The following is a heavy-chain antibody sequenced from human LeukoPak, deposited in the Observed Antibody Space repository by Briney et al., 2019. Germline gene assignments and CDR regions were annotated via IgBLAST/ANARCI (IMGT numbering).Heavy chain of an antibody. V-gene: IGHV4-34*01. CDR3: AILYSSSPTENWFDP. Sequence: SETLSLTCAVYGGSFSGYYWSWIRQPPGKGLEGIGEINHSGSTNYNPSLKSRVTISVDTSKNQFSLKLSSVTAADTAVYYCAILYSSSPTENWFDPWGQGTLVTVSS. CDR1: GGSFSGYY. J-gene: IGHJ5*02. CDR2: INHSGST. D-gene: IGHD6-13*01.